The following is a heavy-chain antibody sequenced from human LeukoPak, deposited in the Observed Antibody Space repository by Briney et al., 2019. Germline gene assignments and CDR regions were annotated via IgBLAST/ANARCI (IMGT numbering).Heavy chain of an antibody. CDR1: GFTFDDYG. CDR3: AELGITMIGGV. CDR2: TSSSDAGT. J-gene: IGHJ6*04. Sequence: GGSLRLSCAASGFTFDDYGMSWVRQAPGKGLEWVSATSSSDAGTYYADSVKGRFTISRDNAKNSLYLQMNSLRAEDTAVYYCAELGITMIGGVWGKGTTVTISS. D-gene: IGHD3-10*02. V-gene: IGHV3-20*04.